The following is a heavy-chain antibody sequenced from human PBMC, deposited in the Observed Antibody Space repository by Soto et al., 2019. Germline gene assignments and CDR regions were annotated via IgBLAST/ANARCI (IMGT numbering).Heavy chain of an antibody. CDR3: VRRHVSATGIDWFDP. J-gene: IGHJ5*02. D-gene: IGHD6-13*01. Sequence: ASVKVSCKASGYTFTSYGIHWVRQAPGQRLEWMGWINAANGDTKYSPKFQGRVTVTRDTSASTAYMELSSLRSEDTAVYYCVRRHVSATGIDWFDPWGQGTLVTVS. CDR1: GYTFTSYG. CDR2: INAANGDT. V-gene: IGHV1-3*01.